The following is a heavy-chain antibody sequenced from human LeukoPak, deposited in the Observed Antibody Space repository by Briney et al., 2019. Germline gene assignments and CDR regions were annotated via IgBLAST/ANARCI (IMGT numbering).Heavy chain of an antibody. CDR2: IYYSGST. V-gene: IGHV4-39*01. J-gene: IGHJ4*02. Sequence: SETLSLTCTVSGGSISSSSYYWGWIRQPPGKGLEWIGSIYYSGSTYYNPSLKSRVTISVDTSKNQFSLKLSSVTAAGTAVYYCARTIAVAGTLNYFDYWGQGTLVTVSS. D-gene: IGHD6-19*01. CDR3: ARTIAVAGTLNYFDY. CDR1: GGSISSSSYY.